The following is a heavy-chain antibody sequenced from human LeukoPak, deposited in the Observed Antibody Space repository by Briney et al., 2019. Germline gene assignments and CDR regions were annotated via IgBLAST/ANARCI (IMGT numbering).Heavy chain of an antibody. Sequence: PSETLSLTCTVSGGSISSGSYSWSWIRQPAGKGLEWIVRISSSGSTNYNPSIKSRVTISVDTSKKQFSLKLSSVTAADTAVYYCARVINRSLSFGVVMGLNWFDPWGQGTLVTVSS. CDR1: GGSISSGSYS. CDR3: ARVINRSLSFGVVMGLNWFDP. CDR2: ISSSGST. D-gene: IGHD3-3*01. J-gene: IGHJ5*02. V-gene: IGHV4-61*02.